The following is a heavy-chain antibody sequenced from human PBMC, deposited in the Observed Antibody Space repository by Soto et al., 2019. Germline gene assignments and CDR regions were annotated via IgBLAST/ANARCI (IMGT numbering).Heavy chain of an antibody. J-gene: IGHJ4*02. V-gene: IGHV3-30-3*01. CDR3: ARWEQPLFDY. D-gene: IGHD1-26*01. CDR2: ISSDGNHK. Sequence: ESGGGVVQPGRSLRLSCAASGFNVSAYTMHWVRQAPGKGLEWVAVISSDGNHKYYTDSVKGRFTISRDTSTNTLYLQMNSLRAEDTAVYYCARWEQPLFDYWGQGTLDTVSS. CDR1: GFNVSAYT.